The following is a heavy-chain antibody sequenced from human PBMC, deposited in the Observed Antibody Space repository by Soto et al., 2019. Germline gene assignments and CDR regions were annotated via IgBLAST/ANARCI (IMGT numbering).Heavy chain of an antibody. CDR3: ARGRPMLGAKTFFDY. J-gene: IGHJ4*02. CDR1: GDSVSSGRDF. D-gene: IGHD1-26*01. V-gene: IGHV4-31*03. CDR2: ISYSGTT. Sequence: SETLSLTCKVSGDSVSSGRDFWSWIRQHPGMALEWIGYISYSGTTYYTPSLRSRVSISIDTSQNQFSLGLDSVTAADTAVYYCARGRPMLGAKTFFDYWGQGTRVTVSS.